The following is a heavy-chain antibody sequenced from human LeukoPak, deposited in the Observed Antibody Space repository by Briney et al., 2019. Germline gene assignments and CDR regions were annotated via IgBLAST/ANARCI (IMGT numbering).Heavy chain of an antibody. CDR3: ARGGQLAVPDPFDS. D-gene: IGHD6-19*01. Sequence: SETLSLTCTLSGGSLRSHYWSWIRQPPGKALEWLGHIYYSGSTTYSPSHKSRLTISVDTSRNQFSLSLISVTAADTAVYYCARGGQLAVPDPFDSWGQGTLVTVSS. CDR1: GGSLRSHY. CDR2: IYYSGST. J-gene: IGHJ4*02. V-gene: IGHV4-59*11.